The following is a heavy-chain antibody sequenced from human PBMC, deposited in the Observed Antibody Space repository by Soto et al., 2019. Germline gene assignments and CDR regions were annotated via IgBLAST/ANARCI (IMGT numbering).Heavy chain of an antibody. CDR2: IYYSVST. J-gene: IGHJ4*02. D-gene: IGHD2-8*02. CDR1: GGSISSYY. CDR3: AREKITGLFDY. Sequence: SETLSLTCTVSGGSISSYYWSWIRQPPGKGLEWIGYIYYSVSTNYNPSLKSRVTISVDTSKNQFSLKLTSVTAADTAVYYCAREKITGLFDYGGKGTLVTVPS. V-gene: IGHV4-59*12.